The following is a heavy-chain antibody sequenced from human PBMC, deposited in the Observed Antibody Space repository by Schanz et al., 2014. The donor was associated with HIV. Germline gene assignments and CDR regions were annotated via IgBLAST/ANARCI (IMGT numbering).Heavy chain of an antibody. J-gene: IGHJ4*02. D-gene: IGHD2-15*01. CDR1: GFTFNNYA. Sequence: DVQLLDSGGGLVQPGGSLRLSCIASGFTFNNYAMTWVRQAPGKGLEWVSGITGSGVSTYYADSVKGRFTISRDNSKNTLYLQMNSLRAEDTAVYYCAKVVRFAMVTAPYYFDSWGQGTLVTVSS. V-gene: IGHV3-23*01. CDR3: AKVVRFAMVTAPYYFDS. CDR2: ITGSGVST.